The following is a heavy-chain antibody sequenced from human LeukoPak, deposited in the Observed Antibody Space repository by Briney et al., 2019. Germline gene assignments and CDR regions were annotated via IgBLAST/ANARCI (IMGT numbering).Heavy chain of an antibody. CDR3: ARASGGDCYAY. Sequence: SETLSLTCTVSGGSINSGGYYWSWIRQHPGKGLEWIGYIYYSGSTYYNPSLKSRVTISLGTSKNQFSLKLSSVTAADTAVYYCARASGGDCYAYWGQGTLVTVSS. CDR1: GGSINSGGYY. CDR2: IYYSGST. D-gene: IGHD2-21*01. J-gene: IGHJ4*02. V-gene: IGHV4-31*03.